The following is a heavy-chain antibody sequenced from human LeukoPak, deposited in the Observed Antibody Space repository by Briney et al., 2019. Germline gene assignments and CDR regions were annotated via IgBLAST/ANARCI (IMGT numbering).Heavy chain of an antibody. Sequence: GGSLRLSCAASGFTFSSYAMSWVRQAPGKGLEWVSAISGSGGSTYYADSVKGRFTISRDNSKNTLYLQMNSLRAEDTAVYYCAKGGDLVVVPAAISYFDYWGQGTLVTVSS. CDR3: AKGGDLVVVPAAISYFDY. CDR2: ISGSGGST. V-gene: IGHV3-23*01. D-gene: IGHD2-2*02. CDR1: GFTFSSYA. J-gene: IGHJ4*02.